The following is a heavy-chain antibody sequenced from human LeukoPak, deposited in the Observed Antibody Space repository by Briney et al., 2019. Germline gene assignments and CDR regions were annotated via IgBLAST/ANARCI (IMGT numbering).Heavy chain of an antibody. CDR2: TSGSGGST. V-gene: IGHV3-23*01. J-gene: IGHJ5*02. Sequence: RGSMTLSSAASGPPPRTYVTTWDRQAAGKGLEWVSTTSGSGGSTYYTDSVKSHLTICRDNSKNTLYLEMNSLRFDDTATYFCMRSDYGGLVDPWGQGTLVTVSS. CDR1: GPPPRTYV. CDR3: MRSDYGGLVDP. D-gene: IGHD4-17*01.